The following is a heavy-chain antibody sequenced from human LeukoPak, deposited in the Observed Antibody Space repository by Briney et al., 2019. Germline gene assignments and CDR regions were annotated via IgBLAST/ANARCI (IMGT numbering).Heavy chain of an antibody. J-gene: IGHJ5*02. V-gene: IGHV4-39*01. CDR3: ARYDYSNYRRWFDP. CDR1: GGSISSSNYY. D-gene: IGHD4-11*01. Sequence: SETLSLTCTVSGGSISSSNYYWGWIRQPPGKGLEWIGSIYYSGSTYYNPSLKSRVTISVGTSKNQFSLRLSSVTAADTAVYYCARYDYSNYRRWFDPWGQGTLVTVSS. CDR2: IYYSGST.